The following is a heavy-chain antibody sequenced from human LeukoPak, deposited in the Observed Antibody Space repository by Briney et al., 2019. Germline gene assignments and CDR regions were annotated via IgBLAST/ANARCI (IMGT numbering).Heavy chain of an antibody. J-gene: IGHJ6*02. D-gene: IGHD3-10*01. CDR3: ARVDEVRGVMLYYYYGMDV. CDR2: ISGSGGST. V-gene: IGHV3-23*01. CDR1: GFTFSSYA. Sequence: PGGSLRLSCAASGFTFSSYAMSWVRQAPGKGLEWVSAISGSGGSTYYADSVKGRSTISRDNSKNTLYLQMNSLRAEDTAVYYCARVDEVRGVMLYYYYGMDVWGQGTTVTVSS.